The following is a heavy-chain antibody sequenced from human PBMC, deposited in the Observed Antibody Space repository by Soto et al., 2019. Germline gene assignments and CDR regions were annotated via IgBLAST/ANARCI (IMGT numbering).Heavy chain of an antibody. J-gene: IGHJ4*02. V-gene: IGHV1-18*01. Sequence: QAQLVQSGAEVKKPGASVKVSCKASGYTFTNYGISWVRQAPGQGLECMGWISAYNGNTNYAQKFQGRVTMTTDTFTTTTYLELRSRRSDDTAVYYCARRARDGYNGVGDYWGQGTLVTVSS. CDR3: ARRARDGYNGVGDY. CDR1: GYTFTNYG. D-gene: IGHD5-12*01. CDR2: ISAYNGNT.